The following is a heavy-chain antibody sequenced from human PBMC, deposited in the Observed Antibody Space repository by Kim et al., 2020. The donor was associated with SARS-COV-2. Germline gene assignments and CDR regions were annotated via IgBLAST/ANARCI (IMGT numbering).Heavy chain of an antibody. D-gene: IGHD5-18*01. V-gene: IGHV3-23*01. CDR1: EFTFSDYA. J-gene: IGHJ1*01. CDR2: ISGSGAKT. CDR3: AKHETYSYGSEYFQN. Sequence: GGSLRLSCAASEFTFSDYAMSWVRQAPGKGLEWVPVISGSGAKTDYADSVKGRFTISRDNSKNTLYLQMNSLRAEDTAIYYCAKHETYSYGSEYFQNWG.